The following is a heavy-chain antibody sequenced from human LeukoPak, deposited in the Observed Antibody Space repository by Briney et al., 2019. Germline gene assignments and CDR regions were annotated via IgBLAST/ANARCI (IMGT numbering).Heavy chain of an antibody. CDR1: GFTFSSYP. CDR2: ISGSGGRT. V-gene: IGHV3-23*01. Sequence: PGGSLRLSCAASGFTFSSYPMSGVRDAPGEGVEWVSAISGSGGRTSYADSVKGRFTISRENSKTTLYLQMNSLRAEDTAVYYCANHPPTGYSSSWYFDYWGQGTLVTVSS. CDR3: ANHPPTGYSSSWYFDY. J-gene: IGHJ4*02. D-gene: IGHD6-13*01.